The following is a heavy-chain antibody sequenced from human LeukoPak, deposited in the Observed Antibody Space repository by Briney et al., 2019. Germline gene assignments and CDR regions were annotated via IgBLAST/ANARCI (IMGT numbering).Heavy chain of an antibody. D-gene: IGHD3-10*01. V-gene: IGHV3-30-3*01. CDR3: ARALREYYFDY. Sequence: GGSLRLSCAASGFTFSSYAMHWVRQAPGKGLEWVAVISYDGSNKYYADSVKGRFTISRDNSKNTLYLQMNSLRAEDTAVYYCARALREYYFDYWGQGTLVTVSS. CDR2: ISYDGSNK. J-gene: IGHJ4*02. CDR1: GFTFSSYA.